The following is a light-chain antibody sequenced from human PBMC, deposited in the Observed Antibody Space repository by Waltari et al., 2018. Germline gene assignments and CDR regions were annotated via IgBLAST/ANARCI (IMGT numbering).Light chain of an antibody. Sequence: SYVLTQPPALSVAPGQTAKISCEGNNIGGKSVHWHQQKPGQAPVLVVFDDDERPSGSPHRFAGSNAENTATLTITRVEVGDGADYYCQVWDRSSDQPVFGGGT. J-gene: IGLJ2*01. CDR2: DDD. CDR1: NIGGKS. CDR3: QVWDRSSDQPV. V-gene: IGLV3-21*02.